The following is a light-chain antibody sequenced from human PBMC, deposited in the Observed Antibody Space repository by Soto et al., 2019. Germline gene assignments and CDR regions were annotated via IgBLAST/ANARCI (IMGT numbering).Light chain of an antibody. CDR2: DND. V-gene: IGLV1-51*01. Sequence: QSVLTQPPSVSAAPGQTVTISCSGRSSNIGNNYVSWYQQVPGTAPKLLIKDNDKRPSGIPDRFSGSKSGTSATLGITGLQTGDEANYYCGTGDSSLSEVVFGGGTKLTVL. CDR3: GTGDSSLSEVV. J-gene: IGLJ2*01. CDR1: SSNIGNNY.